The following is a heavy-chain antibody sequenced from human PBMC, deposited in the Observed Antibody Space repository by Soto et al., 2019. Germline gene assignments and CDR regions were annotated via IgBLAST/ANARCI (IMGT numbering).Heavy chain of an antibody. D-gene: IGHD5-18*01. J-gene: IGHJ4*02. V-gene: IGHV3-21*02. CDR3: ARGYSYGSDNPFDY. CDR2: ISSSSIYI. CDR1: GFTFSSNS. Sequence: EVQLLESGGALVQPGGSLRLSCAASGFTFSSNSMNWVRQAPGKGLEWVSSISSSSIYIYYADSVKGRFTISRDNARNSLYLQMNSLRAEDTAVYYCARGYSYGSDNPFDYWGQGTLVTVSS.